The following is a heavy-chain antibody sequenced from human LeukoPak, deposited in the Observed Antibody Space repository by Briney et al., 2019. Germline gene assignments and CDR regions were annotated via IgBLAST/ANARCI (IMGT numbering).Heavy chain of an antibody. J-gene: IGHJ5*02. V-gene: IGHV4-61*09. D-gene: IGHD2-2*01. CDR3: TRLTVPLRFDP. CDR2: IYTSGST. Sequence: SQTLSLTCTVSGGSISSGSYYWSWIRQPAGKGLEWIGHIYTSGSTNYNPSLKSRVTISVDTSKNQFSLKLSSVTAADTAVYYCTRLTVPLRFDPWGQGTLVTVSS. CDR1: GGSISSGSYY.